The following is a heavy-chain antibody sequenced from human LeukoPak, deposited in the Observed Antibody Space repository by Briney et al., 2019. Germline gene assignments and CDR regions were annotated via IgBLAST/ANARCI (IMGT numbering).Heavy chain of an antibody. CDR1: GYRFTTYF. CDR2: ISAYNGNT. D-gene: IGHD7-27*01. Sequence: ASVKVSCKASGYRFTTYFINWVRQAPGQGLEWMGWISAYNGNTNYAQKLQGRVTMTTDTSTSTAYMELRSLRSDDTAVYYCARYWGGNDPFDIWGQGTMVTVSS. CDR3: ARYWGGNDPFDI. J-gene: IGHJ3*02. V-gene: IGHV1-18*01.